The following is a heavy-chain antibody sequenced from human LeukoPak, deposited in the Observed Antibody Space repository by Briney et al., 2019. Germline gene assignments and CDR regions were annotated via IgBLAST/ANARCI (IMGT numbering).Heavy chain of an antibody. Sequence: SETLSLTCAVYGGSFSGYYWSWISQPPGKGLEWIGEINHSGSTNYNPSLKSRVTISVDTSKNQFSLKLSSVTAADTAVYYCARGRVIWDFATTEKNAFDIWGQGTMVTVSS. V-gene: IGHV4-34*01. CDR3: ARGRVIWDFATTEKNAFDI. CDR2: INHSGST. D-gene: IGHD4-17*01. CDR1: GGSFSGYY. J-gene: IGHJ3*02.